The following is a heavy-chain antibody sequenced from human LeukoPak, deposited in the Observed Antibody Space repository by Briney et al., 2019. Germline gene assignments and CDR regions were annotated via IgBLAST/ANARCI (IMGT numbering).Heavy chain of an antibody. Sequence: SETLSLTCTVSGGSISSYYWSWIRQPAGKGLEWIGRIYTSGSTNYNPSLKSRVTMSVDTSKNQFSLKLSSVTAADTAVYYCARDISDMVRGVSYYYYGVDVWGQGTTVTVSS. CDR3: ARDISDMVRGVSYYYYGVDV. CDR1: GGSISSYY. D-gene: IGHD3-10*01. J-gene: IGHJ6*02. CDR2: IYTSGST. V-gene: IGHV4-4*07.